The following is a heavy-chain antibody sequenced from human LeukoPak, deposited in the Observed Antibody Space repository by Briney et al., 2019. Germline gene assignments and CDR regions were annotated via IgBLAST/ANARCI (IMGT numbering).Heavy chain of an antibody. CDR1: GDSISTYY. CDR2: ISYSGST. J-gene: IGHJ3*02. CDR3: ARGSYSSSWLTFDI. Sequence: SETLSLTCTVSGDSISTYYWSWIRQPPGKGLEWIGYISYSGSTNYNPSLKSQVTISVDTSKNQFSLKLSSVTAADTAVYYCARGSYSSSWLTFDIWGQGTMVTVSS. V-gene: IGHV4-59*01. D-gene: IGHD6-13*01.